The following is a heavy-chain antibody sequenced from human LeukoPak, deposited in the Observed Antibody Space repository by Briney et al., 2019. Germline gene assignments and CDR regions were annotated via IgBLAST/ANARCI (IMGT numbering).Heavy chain of an antibody. J-gene: IGHJ3*02. CDR2: IIPILGIA. CDR3: ASGDSSGYPDAFDI. Sequence: ASVKVSCKASGYTFTSYYMHWVRQAPGQGLEWMGRIIPILGIANYAQKFQGRVTITADKSTSTAYMELSSLRSEDTAVYYCASGDSSGYPDAFDIWGQGTMVTVSS. V-gene: IGHV1-69*02. D-gene: IGHD3-22*01. CDR1: GYTFTSYY.